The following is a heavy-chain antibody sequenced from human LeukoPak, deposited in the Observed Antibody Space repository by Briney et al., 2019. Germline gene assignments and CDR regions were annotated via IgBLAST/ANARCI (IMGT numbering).Heavy chain of an antibody. J-gene: IGHJ6*03. CDR3: ARGVGYCSGGSCYSGDYYYYMDV. CDR1: GGTFSGYA. V-gene: IGHV1-69*05. D-gene: IGHD2-15*01. CDR2: IIPIFGTA. Sequence: ASVKVSCKASGGTFSGYAISWVRQAPGQGLEWMGGIIPIFGTANYAQKFQGRVTITTDESTSTAYMELSSLRSEDTAVYYCARGVGYCSGGSCYSGDYYYYMDVWGKGTTVTVSS.